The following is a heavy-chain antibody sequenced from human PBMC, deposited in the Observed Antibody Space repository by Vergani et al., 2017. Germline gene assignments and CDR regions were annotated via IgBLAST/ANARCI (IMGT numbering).Heavy chain of an antibody. V-gene: IGHV1-69*13. CDR3: ARPHPITQYSGSHYYYYGMDV. D-gene: IGHD1-26*01. Sequence: QVQLVQSGAEVKKPGSSVKVSCKASGGTFSSYAISWVRQAPGQGLEWMGRIIPIFGTANYAQKFQGRVTITADESTSTAYMELSSLRSEDTAVYYCARPHPITQYSGSHYYYYGMDVWGQGTTVTVSS. CDR2: IIPIFGTA. J-gene: IGHJ6*02. CDR1: GGTFSSYA.